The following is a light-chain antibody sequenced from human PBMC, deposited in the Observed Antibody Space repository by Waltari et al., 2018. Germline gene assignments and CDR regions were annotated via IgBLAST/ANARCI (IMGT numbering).Light chain of an antibody. CDR1: QSVASNY. CDR2: DAS. Sequence: EVVLTQSPGTLYLSPGERATLSCRASQSVASNYLAWYKHKPGQAPSLLIYDASNRATGIPGGFSGSGSGTDFTLTISRLEPEDFAVYACQQYGNSPATFGQGTKVEMK. J-gene: IGKJ1*01. CDR3: QQYGNSPAT. V-gene: IGKV3-20*01.